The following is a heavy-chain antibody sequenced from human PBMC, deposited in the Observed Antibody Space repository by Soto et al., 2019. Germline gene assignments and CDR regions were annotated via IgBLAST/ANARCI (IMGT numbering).Heavy chain of an antibody. CDR3: DYRGGVVVPWAVDI. CDR1: GFTFSSYG. Sequence: QVQLVESGGGVVQPGSSLRLSCAASGFTFSSYGMHWVRQAPGKGLEWVAVIWYDGSNKYYADSVKGRFTISRDNSKNTVYLQMNSLRAEDTAVYYCDYRGGVVVPWAVDIWGQGTMVTVSS. D-gene: IGHD2-2*01. V-gene: IGHV3-33*01. J-gene: IGHJ3*02. CDR2: IWYDGSNK.